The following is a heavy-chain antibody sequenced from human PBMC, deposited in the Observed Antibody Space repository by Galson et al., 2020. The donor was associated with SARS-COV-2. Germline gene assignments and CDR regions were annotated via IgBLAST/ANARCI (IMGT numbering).Heavy chain of an antibody. J-gene: IGHJ6*02. D-gene: IGHD5-12*01. CDR2: ISSNGGST. CDR1: GLTFSSYA. Sequence: TGGSLRLSCSASGLTFSSYAMPWVRQAPGKGLEYVSAISSNGGSTYYADSVKGRFTISRDNSKNTLYLQMSSLRAEDTAVYYCVKGWVATEGMDVWGQGTTVTVAS. CDR3: VKGWVATEGMDV. V-gene: IGHV3-64D*08.